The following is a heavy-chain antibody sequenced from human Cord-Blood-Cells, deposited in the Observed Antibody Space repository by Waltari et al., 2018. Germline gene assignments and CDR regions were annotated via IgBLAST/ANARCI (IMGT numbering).Heavy chain of an antibody. V-gene: IGHV4-34*01. CDR3: ARSLQNIAAAGSFDY. D-gene: IGHD6-13*01. J-gene: IGHJ4*02. Sequence: QVQLQQWGAGLLKPSETLSLTCAVYGGSFSGYYWSWIRQPPGKGLEWIGEVNQSGRTNYNPSLKSRVTISVDTSKNQFSLKLSSVTAADTAVYYCARSLQNIAAAGSFDYWGQGTLVTVSS. CDR1: GGSFSGYY. CDR2: VNQSGRT.